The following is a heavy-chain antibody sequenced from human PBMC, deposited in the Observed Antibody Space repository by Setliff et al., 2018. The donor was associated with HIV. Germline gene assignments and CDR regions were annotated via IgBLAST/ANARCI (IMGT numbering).Heavy chain of an antibody. D-gene: IGHD5-18*01. CDR1: VESFSGFY. CDR3: ARTRGYTYGYIDS. Sequence: KPSETLSLTCAVYVESFSGFYWSWIRQPPGKGLEWIGEINHSGSTNYNPSLKSRVTISVDTSKNQFSLKLSFVTAADTAVYYCARTRGYTYGYIDSWAQGTLVTVSS. CDR2: INHSGST. J-gene: IGHJ4*02. V-gene: IGHV4-34*01.